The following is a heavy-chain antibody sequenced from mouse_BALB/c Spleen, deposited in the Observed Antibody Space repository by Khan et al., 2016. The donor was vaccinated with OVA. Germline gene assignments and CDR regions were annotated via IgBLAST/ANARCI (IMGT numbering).Heavy chain of an antibody. V-gene: IGHV5-6-5*01. CDR3: ARDYWFAY. CDR2: ISSGDST. CDR1: GFTFSNYA. Sequence: DVRLVESGGGLVKPGGSLKLSCAASGFTFSNYAMSWVRQSPEKRLEWVASISSGDSTYYPDSVKGRFTISRDNARNILYLQMSSLRSEGTAMYYCARDYWFAYWGQGTLVTVSA. J-gene: IGHJ3*01.